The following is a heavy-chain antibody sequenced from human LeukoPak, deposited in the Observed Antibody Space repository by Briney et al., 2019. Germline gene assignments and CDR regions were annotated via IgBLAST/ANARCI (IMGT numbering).Heavy chain of an antibody. CDR2: ISPYKGNT. D-gene: IGHD6-6*01. CDR1: GYTFTSYG. Sequence: ASVKVSCKTSGYTFTSYGISWVRQAPGHGLEWMGWISPYKGNTNYAQKLQGRVTMTTDTSTSTAYMEMRSLRSDDTAVYSCARVAAARDYYSYYMDVWGKGTTVTVSS. V-gene: IGHV1-18*01. J-gene: IGHJ6*03. CDR3: ARVAAARDYYSYYMDV.